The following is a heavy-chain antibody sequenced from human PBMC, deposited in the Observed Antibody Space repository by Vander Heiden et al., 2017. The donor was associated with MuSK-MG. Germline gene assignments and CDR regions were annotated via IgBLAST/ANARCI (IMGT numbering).Heavy chain of an antibody. Sequence: QVQLVESGGGVVQPGRSLSLSCAASGFTFSSSGMHWVRQTPGKGLEWVAVISYDGSNKYYADSVKGRFTISRDNSKNMLYLQMNSLRPEDTAVYYCVKRGIAVAGTKECWFDPWGQGTLVTVSS. CDR1: GFTFSSSG. CDR3: VKRGIAVAGTKECWFDP. J-gene: IGHJ5*02. CDR2: ISYDGSNK. D-gene: IGHD6-19*01. V-gene: IGHV3-30*18.